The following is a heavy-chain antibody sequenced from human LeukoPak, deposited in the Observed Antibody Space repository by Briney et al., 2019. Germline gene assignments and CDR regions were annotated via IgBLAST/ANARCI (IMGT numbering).Heavy chain of an antibody. CDR2: IRYDGSDK. V-gene: IGHV3-30*02. CDR3: AEDGGPYRGKFYSDY. D-gene: IGHD1-26*01. J-gene: IGHJ4*02. Sequence: GGSLRLSCATSGFTFSSYGIHWVRQAPGKGLEWVAFIRYDGSDKYYADSVKGRFTISRDKSNNALYLQMNSLRAEDTAVYYCAEDGGPYRGKFYSDYWGQGTLVTVSS. CDR1: GFTFSSYG.